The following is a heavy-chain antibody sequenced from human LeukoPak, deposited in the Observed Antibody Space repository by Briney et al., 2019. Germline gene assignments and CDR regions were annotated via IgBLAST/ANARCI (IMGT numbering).Heavy chain of an antibody. J-gene: IGHJ3*02. D-gene: IGHD4-17*01. CDR2: ISGSGGST. CDR1: GFTFSSYA. V-gene: IGHV3-23*01. CDR3: AKDLTVTTRGAAFDI. Sequence: PGGSLRLSCAASGFTFSSYAMSWVRQAPGKGLEWVSAISGSGGSTYYADSVKGRFTISRDNSKNTLYLQMNSLRAENTAVYYCAKDLTVTTRGAAFDIWGQGTMVTVSS.